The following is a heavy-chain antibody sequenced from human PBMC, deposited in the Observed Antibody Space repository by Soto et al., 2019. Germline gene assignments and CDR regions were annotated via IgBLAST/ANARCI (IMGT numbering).Heavy chain of an antibody. D-gene: IGHD2-21*01. Sequence: QVQLVQSGAEVKKPGASVKVSCKASGYIFIHYYIHWVRQAPGQGLEWMAIINPNGGSTNYAQKFQGRVTVTSDTSPSTVSMELNSLGSDDTDVYFFERSRLQGDFWGQGTLVTVSS. CDR2: INPNGGST. CDR1: GYIFIHYY. J-gene: IGHJ4*02. CDR3: ERSRLQGDF. V-gene: IGHV1-46*01.